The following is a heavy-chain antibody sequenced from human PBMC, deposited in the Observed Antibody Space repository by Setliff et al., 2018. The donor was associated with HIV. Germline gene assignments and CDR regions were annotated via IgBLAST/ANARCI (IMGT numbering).Heavy chain of an antibody. CDR2: ISSSSTI. D-gene: IGHD3-10*01. J-gene: IGHJ4*02. V-gene: IGHV3-48*01. CDR3: ASFDYYGSGSYRPAPA. CDR1: GFTFSSYS. Sequence: GGSLRLSCAASGFTFSSYSMNWVRQAPGKGLEWVSYISSSSTIYYADSVKGRFTISRDNAKNSLYLQMNSLRAEDTAVYYCASFDYYGSGSYRPAPAWGQGTLVTVSS.